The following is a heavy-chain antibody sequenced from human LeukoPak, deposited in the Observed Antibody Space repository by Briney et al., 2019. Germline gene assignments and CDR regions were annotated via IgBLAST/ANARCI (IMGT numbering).Heavy chain of an antibody. CDR3: AKATTQLLSVWYYNYYMDV. Sequence: GGSLRLSCVASGFTFTSYGMHWVRQAPGKGLEWVALIRHDGNDKYYAETVKGRFTISRDNSKNTLYLQMNSLRAEDTAVYYCAKATTQLLSVWYYNYYMDVWGKGTTVTVSS. CDR1: GFTFTSYG. CDR2: IRHDGNDK. D-gene: IGHD2-2*01. J-gene: IGHJ6*03. V-gene: IGHV3-30*02.